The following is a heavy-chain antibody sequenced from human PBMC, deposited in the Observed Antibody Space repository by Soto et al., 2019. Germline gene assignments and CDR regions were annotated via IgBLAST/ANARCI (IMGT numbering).Heavy chain of an antibody. J-gene: IGHJ4*02. V-gene: IGHV3-23*01. CDR1: GFTFSTYA. Sequence: GGSLRLSCAASGFTFSTYAMSWVRQAPGKGLEWVSGIGASGAGTYYAESVKGRFTISRDNSKNTLHLQMNSLRAEDTAVYYCALRRTGSFFDYWGQGTLVTVSS. CDR2: IGASGAGT. CDR3: ALRRTGSFFDY. D-gene: IGHD3-10*01.